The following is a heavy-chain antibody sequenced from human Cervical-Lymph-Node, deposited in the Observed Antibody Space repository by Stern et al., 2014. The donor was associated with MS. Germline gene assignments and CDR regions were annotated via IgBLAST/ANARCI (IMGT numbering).Heavy chain of an antibody. V-gene: IGHV3-53*01. D-gene: IGHD1-1*01. CDR2: ITNVGST. CDR1: GFTVSRDY. J-gene: IGHJ4*02. CDR3: ARDTSSPERSDW. Sequence: EDQLVESGGGVIQPGGSLRLSCTASGFTVSRDYMTWVRQAPGKGLEWVSLITNVGSTFYTHSAKGRFTISRDDSKNTVYLHMTSLRAEDTAMYYCARDTSSPERSDWWGQGTLVTVSS.